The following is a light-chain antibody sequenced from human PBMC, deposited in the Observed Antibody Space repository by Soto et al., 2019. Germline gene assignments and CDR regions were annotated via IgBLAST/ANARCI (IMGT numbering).Light chain of an antibody. CDR2: EVN. CDR1: SSDVGGYNY. V-gene: IGLV2-8*01. CDR3: SSYTTVPSPQWV. J-gene: IGLJ3*02. Sequence: QSALTQPPSASGSPGQTVAISCTGTSSDVGGYNYVSWYQQHPGKAPKLMIYEVNKRPSGVPDRFSGSKSGNTASLTVSGLQAEDEADYYCSSYTTVPSPQWVFAGGTKLTVL.